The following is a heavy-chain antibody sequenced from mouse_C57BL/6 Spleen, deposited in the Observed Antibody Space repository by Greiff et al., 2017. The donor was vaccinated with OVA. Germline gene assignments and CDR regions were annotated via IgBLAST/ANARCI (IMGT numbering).Heavy chain of an antibody. CDR3: ARWRTAQATDY. V-gene: IGHV1-69*01. CDR2: IDPSDSYT. CDR1: GYTFTSYW. D-gene: IGHD3-2*02. J-gene: IGHJ2*01. Sequence: QVQLQQPGAELVMPGASVKLSCKASGYTFTSYWMHWVKQRPGQGLEWIGEIDPSDSYTNYNQKFKGKSTLTVDKSSSTAYMQLSSLTSEDSAVYYYARWRTAQATDYWGQGTTLTVSS.